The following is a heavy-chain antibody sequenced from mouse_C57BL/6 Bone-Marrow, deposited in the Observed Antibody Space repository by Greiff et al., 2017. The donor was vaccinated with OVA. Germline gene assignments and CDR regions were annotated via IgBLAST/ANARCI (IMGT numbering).Heavy chain of an antibody. CDR3: AFYYGSSYRYFDV. CDR2: INPNYGTT. V-gene: IGHV1-39*01. J-gene: IGHJ1*03. CDR1: GYSFTDYN. Sequence: EVQLQESGPELVKPGASVKISCMASGYSFTDYNMNWVKQSNGKSLEWIGVINPNYGTTSYNQKFKGKATLTVDQSSSTAYMQLNSLTSEDSAVYYCAFYYGSSYRYFDVWGTGTTVTVSS. D-gene: IGHD1-1*01.